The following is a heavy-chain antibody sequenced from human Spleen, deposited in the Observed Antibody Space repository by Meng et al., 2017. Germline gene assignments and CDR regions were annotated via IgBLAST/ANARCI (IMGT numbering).Heavy chain of an antibody. D-gene: IGHD2-2*01. CDR2: INPNSGDT. CDR3: ARKAGNCISTTCYSLDY. Sequence: ASVKVSCKASGYTFTGYYMHWVRQAPGQGLEWIGRINPNSGDTHYAQKFQDRVTITSDESTSTVYMELTRLTSEDTAVYFCARKAGNCISTTCYSLDYWGQGTLVTISS. J-gene: IGHJ4*02. V-gene: IGHV1-2*06. CDR1: GYTFTGYY.